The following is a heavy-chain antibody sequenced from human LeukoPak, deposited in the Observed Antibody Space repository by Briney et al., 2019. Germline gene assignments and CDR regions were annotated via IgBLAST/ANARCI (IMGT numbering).Heavy chain of an antibody. CDR1: GFTFSSYA. J-gene: IGHJ4*02. CDR2: ITSSGAAT. V-gene: IGHV3-23*01. CDR3: AKDRPNYYGSNGHYYKLNGDC. D-gene: IGHD3-22*01. Sequence: GSLRLSCAASGFTFSSYAMSWVRQAPGKGLEWVSSITSSGAATYYADSVKGRFTISRDNSDDTLYLQMNSLRAEDTAVYYCAKDRPNYYGSNGHYYKLNGDCWGQGTLVTVSS.